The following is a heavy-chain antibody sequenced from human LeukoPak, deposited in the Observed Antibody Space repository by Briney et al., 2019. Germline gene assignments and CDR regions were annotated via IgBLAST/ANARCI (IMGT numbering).Heavy chain of an antibody. D-gene: IGHD2-8*01. CDR3: ARGQYCTNGVCTDYWYFDL. CDR1: GFSFSSYE. V-gene: IGHV3-48*03. Sequence: TGGSLRLSCAASGFSFSSYEMNWVRQAPGKGLEWVSYISSSGSAIYSAASVKGRSTISRDNAKNSLYLQMNSLRAEDTAAYYCARGQYCTNGVCTDYWYFDLWGRGTLVTVSS. J-gene: IGHJ2*01. CDR2: ISSSGSAI.